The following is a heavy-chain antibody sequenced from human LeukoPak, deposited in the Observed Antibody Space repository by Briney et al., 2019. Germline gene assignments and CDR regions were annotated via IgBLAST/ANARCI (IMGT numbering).Heavy chain of an antibody. J-gene: IGHJ3*02. CDR2: INHSGST. CDR1: GGSFSGYY. V-gene: IGHV4-34*01. Sequence: SETLSLTCAVYGGSFSGYYWSWIRQPPGKGLEWIGEINHSGSTNYNPSLKSRVTISVDTSKNQFSLKLSSVTAADTAVYYCARGGAPYYYDSSGHDAFDIWGQGTMVTVSS. D-gene: IGHD3-22*01. CDR3: ARGGAPYYYDSSGHDAFDI.